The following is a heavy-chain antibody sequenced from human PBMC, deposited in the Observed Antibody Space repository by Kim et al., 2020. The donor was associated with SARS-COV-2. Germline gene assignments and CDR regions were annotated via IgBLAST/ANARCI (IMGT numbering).Heavy chain of an antibody. CDR3: IAAAGPLRY. J-gene: IGHJ4*02. CDR2: GST. D-gene: IGHD6-13*01. V-gene: IGHV4-34*01. Sequence: GSTNYNPSLKSRVTISVDTSKNQFSLKLSSVTAADTAVYYCIAAAGPLRYWGQGTLVTVSS.